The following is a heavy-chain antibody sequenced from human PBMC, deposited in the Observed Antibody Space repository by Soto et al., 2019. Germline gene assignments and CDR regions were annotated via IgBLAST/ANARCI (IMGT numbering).Heavy chain of an antibody. CDR2: ISSSGSTI. D-gene: IGHD3-22*01. Sequence: PGGSLRLSCAASGFTFSSYEMNWVRQAPGKGLEWVSYISSSGSTIYYADSVKGRFTISRDNAKNSLYLQMNSLRAEDTAVYYCASPYYYDSSGHHPFDPWGQGTPVPVSS. CDR1: GFTFSSYE. V-gene: IGHV3-48*03. J-gene: IGHJ5*02. CDR3: ASPYYYDSSGHHPFDP.